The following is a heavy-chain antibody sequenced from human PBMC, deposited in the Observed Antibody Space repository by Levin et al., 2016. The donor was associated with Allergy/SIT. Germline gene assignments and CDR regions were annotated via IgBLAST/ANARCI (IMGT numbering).Heavy chain of an antibody. D-gene: IGHD2-2*01. V-gene: IGHV3-30*02. CDR3: AKDRDPSTSSMIGDWCFDF. CDR2: IRYDGNRR. CDR1: GFAFNNYG. J-gene: IGHJ2*01. Sequence: GGSLRLSCEASGFAFNNYGMHWVRQAPGKGLEWVAFIRYDGNRRFYADSVKGRFTISRDNSRYTVHLEMNSLRPDDTAVYFCAKDRDPSTSSMIGDWCFDFWGRGTPVTVSS.